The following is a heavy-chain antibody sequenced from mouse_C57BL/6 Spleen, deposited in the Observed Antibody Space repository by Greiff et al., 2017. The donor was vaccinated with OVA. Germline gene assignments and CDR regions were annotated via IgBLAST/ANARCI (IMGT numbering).Heavy chain of an antibody. CDR1: GYTFTSYW. V-gene: IGHV1-74*01. Sequence: QVQLKQPGAELVKPGASVKVSCKASGYTFTSYWMHWVKQRPGQGLEWIGRIHPSDSDTNYNQKFKGKATLTVDKSSSTAYMQLSSLTSEDSAVYYCAILRSITTGAYWGQGTLVTVSA. CDR3: AILRSITTGAY. CDR2: IHPSDSDT. D-gene: IGHD1-1*01. J-gene: IGHJ3*01.